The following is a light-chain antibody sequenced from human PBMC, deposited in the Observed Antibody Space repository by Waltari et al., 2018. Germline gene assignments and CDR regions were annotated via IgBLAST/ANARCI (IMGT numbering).Light chain of an antibody. CDR1: QRIANN. CDR2: DAS. J-gene: IGKJ2*03. CDR3: QQYNDWYS. Sequence: EKVMTQSPATLSVSPGEVVTLSCRASQRIANNLAWYQYRPGQAPMLLIYDASTRASGIPSRFSGSWSGTEFTLTISGLQSDDCALYYCQQYNDWYSFGQGTKLEI. V-gene: IGKV3-15*01.